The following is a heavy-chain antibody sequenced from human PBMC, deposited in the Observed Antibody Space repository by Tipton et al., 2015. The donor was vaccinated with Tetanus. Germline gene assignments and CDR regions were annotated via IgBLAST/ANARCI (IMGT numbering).Heavy chain of an antibody. V-gene: IGHV4-30-4*08. Sequence: TLSLTCTVSGGSISSGGYYWSWIRQHPGKGLEWIGYIYYSGSTYYNPSLKSRVTISVDTSKNQFSLKLSSVTAADTAVYYCAMTTVTTYWFDPWGQGTLVTVSS. D-gene: IGHD4-17*01. CDR2: IYYSGST. CDR3: AMTTVTTYWFDP. J-gene: IGHJ5*02. CDR1: GGSISSGGYY.